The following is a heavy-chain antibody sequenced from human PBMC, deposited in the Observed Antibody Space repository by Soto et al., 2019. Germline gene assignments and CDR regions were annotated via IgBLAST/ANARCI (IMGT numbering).Heavy chain of an antibody. CDR2: IIPIFGTA. Sequence: SVKVSCKASGGTFSSYAISWVRQAPGQGLEWMGGIIPIFGTANYAQKFQGRVTITADKSTSTAYMELSSLRSEDTAVYYCARAPPSIVGSTSCYDYWGQGTLVT. CDR1: GGTFSSYA. J-gene: IGHJ4*02. D-gene: IGHD2-2*01. CDR3: ARAPPSIVGSTSCYDY. V-gene: IGHV1-69*06.